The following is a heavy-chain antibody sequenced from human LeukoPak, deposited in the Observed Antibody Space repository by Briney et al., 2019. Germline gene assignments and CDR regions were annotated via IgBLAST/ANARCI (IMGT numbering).Heavy chain of an antibody. J-gene: IGHJ5*02. CDR2: ISSSSSYI. Sequence: AGSLRLYCVCSGFTFRSYSMNWIRPAPGKGLEWVSSISSSSSYIYYADSVKGRFTIARDNAKNSLDLQMNGLRAEDTAGYYFAAPPKGYGDYVGWFDPWGEGTLVTVSS. V-gene: IGHV3-21*01. D-gene: IGHD4-17*01. CDR3: AAPPKGYGDYVGWFDP. CDR1: GFTFRSYS.